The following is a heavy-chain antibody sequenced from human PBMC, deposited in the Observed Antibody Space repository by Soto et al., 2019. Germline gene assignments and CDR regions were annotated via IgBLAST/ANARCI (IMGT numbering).Heavy chain of an antibody. CDR2: ISYDGRRK. CDR1: GFTFTNNT. Sequence: QVQLVESGGGVVQPGTSLRLSCVASGFTFTNNTMHWARQAPGKGLEWVGVISYDGRRKYYADAVRGRFTISRDNSKNTLYLQMSSLRVDDTAVYYCAKGDTPVATPYFGYWGHGTLVTVST. J-gene: IGHJ4*01. CDR3: AKGDTPVATPYFGY. D-gene: IGHD5-18*01. V-gene: IGHV3-30*04.